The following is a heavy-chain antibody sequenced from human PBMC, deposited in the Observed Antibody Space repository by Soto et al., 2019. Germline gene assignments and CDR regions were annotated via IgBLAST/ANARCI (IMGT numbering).Heavy chain of an antibody. Sequence: QVQLQQWGAGLLKPSETLSLTCAVYGGSFSGYYWSWIRQPPGKGLEWIGEINHSGSTNYNPSLKXXVXIXXDTSKNQSSLKLSSVTAADTAVYYCARGGRDGYTVWGQGTLVTVSS. D-gene: IGHD5-12*01. CDR1: GGSFSGYY. V-gene: IGHV4-34*01. CDR3: ARGGRDGYTV. CDR2: INHSGST. J-gene: IGHJ4*02.